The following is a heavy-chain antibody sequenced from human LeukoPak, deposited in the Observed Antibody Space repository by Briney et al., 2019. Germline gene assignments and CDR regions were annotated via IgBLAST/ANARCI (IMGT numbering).Heavy chain of an antibody. Sequence: GESLQISCKGSGYSFTSYWIGWVRQMPGKGLEWMGIIYPGDSDTRYSPSFQGQVTISADKSISTAYLQWSSLKASDTAMYYCARIELRLGEFSHLDRGFDYWGQGTLVTVSS. CDR1: GYSFTSYW. CDR3: ARIELRLGEFSHLDRGFDY. D-gene: IGHD3-16*02. J-gene: IGHJ4*02. CDR2: IYPGDSDT. V-gene: IGHV5-51*01.